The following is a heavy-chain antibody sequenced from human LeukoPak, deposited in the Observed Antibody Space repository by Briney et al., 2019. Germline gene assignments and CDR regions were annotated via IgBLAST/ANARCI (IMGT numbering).Heavy chain of an antibody. CDR2: INRNSGDT. D-gene: IGHD2-8*01. CDR1: GFTLIGHY. V-gene: IGHV1-2*02. Sequence: ASVKVSCKASGFTLIGHYLHWVRQAPGQGLQWMGWINRNSGDTKYAQNFQGRVTMTRDTSINTFYMELSSLRSDDTAVYYCATPWGCTRPDCPFLHWGQGVLVTVSS. J-gene: IGHJ4*02. CDR3: ATPWGCTRPDCPFLH.